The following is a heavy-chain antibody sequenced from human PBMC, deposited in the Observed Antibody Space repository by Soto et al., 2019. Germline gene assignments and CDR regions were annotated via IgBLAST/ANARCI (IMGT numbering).Heavy chain of an antibody. CDR1: VDAISSFS. D-gene: IGHD3-10*01. V-gene: IGHV4-59*01. Sequence: PSETLSLTCTVSVDAISSFSWSWIRQPPGKGLEWIGYIYYSGSTTYNPSFKSRVTISIDRSEKQFSLKLTSVTAADTAVYFCAGDFGSGSYRFDYWGQGAMVPVYS. CDR2: IYYSGST. J-gene: IGHJ4*02. CDR3: AGDFGSGSYRFDY.